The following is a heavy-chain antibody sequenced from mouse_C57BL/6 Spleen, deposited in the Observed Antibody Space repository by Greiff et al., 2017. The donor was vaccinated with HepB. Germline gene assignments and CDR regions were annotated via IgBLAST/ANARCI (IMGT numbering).Heavy chain of an antibody. V-gene: IGHV1-82*01. CDR2: IYPGDGDT. CDR1: GYAFSSSW. Sequence: QVQLKESGPELVKPGASVKISCKASGYAFSSSWMNWVKQRPGKGLEWIGRIYPGDGDTNYNGKFKGKATLTADKSSSTAYMQLSSLTSEDSAVYFCARRGFFDYWGQGTTLTVSS. CDR3: ARRGFFDY. J-gene: IGHJ2*01.